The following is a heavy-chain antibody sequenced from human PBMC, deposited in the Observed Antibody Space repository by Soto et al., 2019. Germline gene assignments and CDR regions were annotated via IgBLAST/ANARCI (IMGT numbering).Heavy chain of an antibody. Sequence: PGGSLRLSCASSGFTFSTYSMSWVRQAPGKGLEWVSYISGGSKTIYYADSVRGRFTISRDNAKNSMYLQMNSLRAEDTAVYYCARDPNIVLVPAALRSYYYYYGMDVGGQGTTVTVSS. J-gene: IGHJ6*02. CDR2: ISGGSKTI. CDR3: ARDPNIVLVPAALRSYYYYYGMDV. D-gene: IGHD2-2*01. V-gene: IGHV3-48*01. CDR1: GFTFSTYS.